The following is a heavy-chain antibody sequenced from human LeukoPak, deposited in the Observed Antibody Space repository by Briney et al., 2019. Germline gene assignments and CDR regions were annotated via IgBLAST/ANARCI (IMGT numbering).Heavy chain of an antibody. Sequence: ASVKVSCKASGYTFTGYYMHWVRQAPGQGLEWMGWINPNSGVTKYAQKFQGRVTMTRDTSISTAHMELSRLRSDDTAVYYCARDLAVAGLAMGNWGQRTLVIVSS. CDR3: ARDLAVAGLAMGN. CDR1: GYTFTGYY. J-gene: IGHJ4*02. V-gene: IGHV1-2*02. D-gene: IGHD6-19*01. CDR2: INPNSGVT.